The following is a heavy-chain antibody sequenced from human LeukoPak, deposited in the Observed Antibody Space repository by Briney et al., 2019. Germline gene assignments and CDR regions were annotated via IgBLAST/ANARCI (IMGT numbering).Heavy chain of an antibody. D-gene: IGHD3-10*01. CDR3: ARGDSDWSYSGVYYYGSGDKYSQISPYYFDY. Sequence: ASVKVSCKASGYTFTSYAMNWVRQAPGQGLEWMGWINTNTGNPTYAQGFTGRFVFSLDTSVSTAYLQISSLKAEDTAVYYCARGDSDWSYSGVYYYGSGDKYSQISPYYFDYWGQGTLVTVSS. CDR2: INTNTGNP. J-gene: IGHJ4*02. CDR1: GYTFTSYA. V-gene: IGHV7-4-1*02.